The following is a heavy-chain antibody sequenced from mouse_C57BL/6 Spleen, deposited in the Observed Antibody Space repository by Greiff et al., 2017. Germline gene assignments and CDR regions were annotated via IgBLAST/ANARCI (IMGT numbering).Heavy chain of an antibody. J-gene: IGHJ2*01. CDR2: ILPGSGST. CDR3: AAESYYDPDFDY. CDR1: GYTFTGYW. D-gene: IGHD2-4*01. V-gene: IGHV1-9*01. Sequence: VKLQQSGAELMKPGASVKLSCKATGYTFTGYWIAWVKQRPGHGLEWIGEILPGSGSTNYNEKLKGKATFTADTSSNTAYMQLSRLTTEDSAIYYCAAESYYDPDFDYWGQGTTLTVSS.